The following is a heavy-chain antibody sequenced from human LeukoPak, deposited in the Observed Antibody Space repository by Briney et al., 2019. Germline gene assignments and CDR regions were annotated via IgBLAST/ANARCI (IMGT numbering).Heavy chain of an antibody. V-gene: IGHV1-18*01. CDR3: ARDQSNWFDP. CDR2: ISAYNGDT. CDR1: GYTFTSYG. Sequence: GASVKVPCKASGYTFTSYGISWVRQAPGQGLEWMGWISAYNGDTNYAQKLQGRVTMTADTSTSTAYMELRSLRSDDTAVYYCARDQSNWFDPWGQGTLVTVSS. J-gene: IGHJ5*02.